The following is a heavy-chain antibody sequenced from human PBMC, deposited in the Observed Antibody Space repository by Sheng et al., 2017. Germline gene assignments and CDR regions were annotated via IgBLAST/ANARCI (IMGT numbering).Heavy chain of an antibody. CDR3: ARAVYYFDSRHF. J-gene: IGHJ4*01. D-gene: IGHD3-22*01. CDR1: GYIFIDQY. V-gene: IGHV1-2*02. CDR2: INPNSGGT. Sequence: VQLVQSGAEVKKPGASVMVSCKASGYIFIDQYMHWVRQAPGQGLEWMGWINPNSGGTKYEQKFQDRITMTRDTSLNTLNMELSRLRPDDTAVYYCARAVYYFDSRHF.